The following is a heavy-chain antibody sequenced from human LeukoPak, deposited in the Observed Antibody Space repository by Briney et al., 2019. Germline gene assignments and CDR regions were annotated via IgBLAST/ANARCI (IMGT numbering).Heavy chain of an antibody. D-gene: IGHD5-18*01. Sequence: ASVKVSCKASGYTFTGYYMHWVRQAPGQGLEWMGWINPNSGGTNYAQKFQGRVTMTRDTSISTAYMELSRLRSDDTAVYYCATLYSYGIPLDYWGQGTLVTVSS. J-gene: IGHJ4*02. CDR2: INPNSGGT. CDR1: GYTFTGYY. CDR3: ATLYSYGIPLDY. V-gene: IGHV1-2*02.